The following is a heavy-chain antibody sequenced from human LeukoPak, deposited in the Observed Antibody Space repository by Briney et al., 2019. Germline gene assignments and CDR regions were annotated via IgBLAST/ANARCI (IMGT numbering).Heavy chain of an antibody. CDR2: INTGNGNT. J-gene: IGHJ4*02. CDR3: ARGIYYYGSGSYYNVPFDY. Sequence: GSVKVSCKASGCTFTSYAMHWVRRAPGQRLEWMGWINTGNGNTKYSQKFQGRVTITRDTSASTAYMELSSLRSEDTAVYYCARGIYYYGSGSYYNVPFDYWGQGTLVTVSS. V-gene: IGHV1-3*04. D-gene: IGHD3-10*01. CDR1: GCTFTSYA.